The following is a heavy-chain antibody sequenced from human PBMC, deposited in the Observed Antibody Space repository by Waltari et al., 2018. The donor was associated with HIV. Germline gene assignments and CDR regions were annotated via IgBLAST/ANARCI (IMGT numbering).Heavy chain of an antibody. CDR2: INSDGSST. D-gene: IGHD3-16*01. V-gene: IGHV3-74*01. J-gene: IGHJ4*02. Sequence: EVQLVESGGGLVQPGGSLRLSCAASGFTFSSYWMHWVSRINSDGSSTNYADSVKGRFTISRDNAKNTVYLQMNSLRAEDTALYYCASLYNYVWGSPPPFDYWGQGTLVTVSS. CDR1: GFTFSSYW. CDR3: ASLYNYVWGSPPPFDY.